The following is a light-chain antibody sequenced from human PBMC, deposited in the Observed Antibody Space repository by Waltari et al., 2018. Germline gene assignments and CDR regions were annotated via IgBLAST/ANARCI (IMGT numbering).Light chain of an antibody. CDR1: QSVSRA. J-gene: IGKJ1*01. Sequence: EIVLTQSPGTLSLSPGERATLSCRASQSVSRALAWYQQKPGQAPRLLIYGASSRATGISDRFSGSGSGTDFSLTIIRLEPEDFAVYYCQHYVRLPATFGQGTKVEIK. V-gene: IGKV3-20*01. CDR3: QHYVRLPAT. CDR2: GAS.